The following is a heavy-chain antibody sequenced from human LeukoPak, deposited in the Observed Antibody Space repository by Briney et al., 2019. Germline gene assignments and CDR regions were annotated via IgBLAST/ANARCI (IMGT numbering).Heavy chain of an antibody. Sequence: SETLSLTCTVSGGSISSYYWSWIRQPPGKGLEWIGYIYYSGSTNYNPSLKSRVTISVDTSKNQFSLKLSSVTAADTAVYYCARGTYYYDSSGYWDYWGQGTLVTDSS. V-gene: IGHV4-59*01. CDR2: IYYSGST. D-gene: IGHD3-22*01. J-gene: IGHJ4*02. CDR1: GGSISSYY. CDR3: ARGTYYYDSSGYWDY.